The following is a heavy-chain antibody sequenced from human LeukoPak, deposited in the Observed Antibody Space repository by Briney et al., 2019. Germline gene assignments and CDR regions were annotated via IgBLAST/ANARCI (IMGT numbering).Heavy chain of an antibody. CDR3: ARGSWNYDILTGYYIDHFDY. D-gene: IGHD3-9*01. J-gene: IGHJ4*02. CDR2: IYSGGST. Sequence: GGSLRLSCAASGFTFSSYAMSWVRQAPGKGLEWVSVIYSGGSTYYADSVKGRFTISRDNSKNTLYLQMNSLRAEDTAVYYCARGSWNYDILTGYYIDHFDYWGQGTLVTVSS. CDR1: GFTFSSYA. V-gene: IGHV3-66*01.